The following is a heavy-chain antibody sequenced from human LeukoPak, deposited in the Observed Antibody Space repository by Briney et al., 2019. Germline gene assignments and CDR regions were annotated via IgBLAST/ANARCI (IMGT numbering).Heavy chain of an antibody. V-gene: IGHV3-23*01. Sequence: SGGSLRLSCTASGFAFSVYAMSWLRQPPGKRLEWVSTINANSGTTSYAASVRGRFTISRDNSKNTLYLQLNTLRADDTATYYCAKPISGGLAVTADWFHPWGQGTLVVVSS. D-gene: IGHD6-19*01. CDR1: GFAFSVYA. J-gene: IGHJ5*01. CDR3: AKPISGGLAVTADWFHP. CDR2: INANSGTT.